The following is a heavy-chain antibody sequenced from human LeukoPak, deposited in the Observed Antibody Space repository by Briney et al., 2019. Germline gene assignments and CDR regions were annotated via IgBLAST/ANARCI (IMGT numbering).Heavy chain of an antibody. Sequence: GRSLRFSCAASGFTFDDYAMHWVRQAPGKGLEWVSGISWNSGSIGYADSVKGRFTISRDNAKNSLYLQMNSLRAEDTALYYCAKVSLRYSYAPGAFDIWGQGTMVTVSS. CDR2: ISWNSGSI. D-gene: IGHD5-18*01. V-gene: IGHV3-9*01. CDR1: GFTFDDYA. J-gene: IGHJ3*02. CDR3: AKVSLRYSYAPGAFDI.